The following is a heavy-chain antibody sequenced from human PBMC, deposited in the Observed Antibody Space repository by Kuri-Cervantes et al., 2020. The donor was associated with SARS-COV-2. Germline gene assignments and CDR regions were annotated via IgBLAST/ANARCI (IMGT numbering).Heavy chain of an antibody. CDR1: GYTFTSYY. Sequence: ASVKVSCKASGYTFTSYYMHWVRQAPGQGLEWMGIINPSGGSTSYAQKFQGRVTITADKSTSTAYMELSSLRSEDTAVYYCARDAVRDYDFWSGYEDWGQGTLVTVSS. CDR3: ARDAVRDYDFWSGYED. CDR2: INPSGGST. V-gene: IGHV1-46*01. D-gene: IGHD3-3*01. J-gene: IGHJ4*02.